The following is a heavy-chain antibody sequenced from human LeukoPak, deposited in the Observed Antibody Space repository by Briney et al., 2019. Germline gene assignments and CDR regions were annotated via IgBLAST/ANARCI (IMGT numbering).Heavy chain of an antibody. CDR2: ISGGGGST. V-gene: IGHV3-23*01. CDR1: GFTFTSYS. CDR3: AKDSGSYWGSFDY. Sequence: PGGSLRLSCAASGFTFTSYSMNWVRQAPGKGPEWVSTISGGGGSTYYADSVKGRFTVSRDNSKNTLYLQMNGLRVEDTAVYSCAKDSGSYWGSFDYWGQGTLVTVSS. J-gene: IGHJ4*02. D-gene: IGHD1-26*01.